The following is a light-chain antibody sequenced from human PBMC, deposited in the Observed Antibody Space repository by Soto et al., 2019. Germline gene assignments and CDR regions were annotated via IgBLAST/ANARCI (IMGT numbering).Light chain of an antibody. CDR2: GVT. CDR3: CSYTSDLTPYV. Sequence: QSALTQPASVSGSPGQSITISCTGTSSDIGAHDDVSWYQQHPGKVPKFLIYGVTDRPSGISNRFSGSKSGNVASLTISGLQAEDEADYYCCSYTSDLTPYVFGTGTKVTVL. V-gene: IGLV2-14*03. J-gene: IGLJ1*01. CDR1: SSDIGAHDD.